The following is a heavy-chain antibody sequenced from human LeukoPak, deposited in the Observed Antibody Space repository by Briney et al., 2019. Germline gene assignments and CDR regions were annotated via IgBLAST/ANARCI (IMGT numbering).Heavy chain of an antibody. D-gene: IGHD3-16*02. J-gene: IGHJ3*02. V-gene: IGHV3-7*03. CDR1: GFTFSTYW. CDR3: ARLSSFAFDI. Sequence: GGSLRLSCSASGFTFSTYWMSWVRQAPGKGLEWVANMKRDGSEIYYVDSVRGRFTISRDNSKNTLYLQMNSLRAEDTAVYYCARLSSFAFDIWGQGTMVTVSS. CDR2: MKRDGSEI.